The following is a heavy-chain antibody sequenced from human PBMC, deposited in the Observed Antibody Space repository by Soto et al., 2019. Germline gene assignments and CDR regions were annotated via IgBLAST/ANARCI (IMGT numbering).Heavy chain of an antibody. Sequence: ASVKVSCKASGYTFTSYAMHWLLQAPVQMLEWMGCINAGNGNTKNSQKFQGRDTITRDTYARTDYMERSRLRSEDTAVYYCARGGYCSSTSCYFSAGNWFDPWGQGTLVTVSS. CDR2: INAGNGNT. CDR1: GYTFTSYA. D-gene: IGHD2-2*03. V-gene: IGHV1-3*01. CDR3: ARGGYCSSTSCYFSAGNWFDP. J-gene: IGHJ5*02.